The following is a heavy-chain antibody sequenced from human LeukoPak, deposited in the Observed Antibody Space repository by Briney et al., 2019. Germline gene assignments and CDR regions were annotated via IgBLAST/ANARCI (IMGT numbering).Heavy chain of an antibody. D-gene: IGHD5-24*01. CDR3: ARAHRDGYNYLRDY. CDR1: GFTFSSYG. CDR2: IRYDGSNK. Sequence: GGSLRLSCATSGFTFSSYGMHWVRQAPGKGLEWVAFIRYDGSNKYYADSVKGRFTISRDNSKNTLYLQMNSLRAEDTAVYYCARAHRDGYNYLRDYWGQGTLVTVSS. J-gene: IGHJ4*02. V-gene: IGHV3-30*02.